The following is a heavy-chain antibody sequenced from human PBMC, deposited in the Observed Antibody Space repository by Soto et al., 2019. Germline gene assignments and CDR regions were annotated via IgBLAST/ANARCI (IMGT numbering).Heavy chain of an antibody. CDR1: GFTFSSYA. V-gene: IGHV3-23*01. J-gene: IGHJ5*02. Sequence: EVQLLESGGGLVQPGGSLRLSCAASGFTFSSYAMSWGRQAPGKGLEWVSAISGSGGSTYYAHSVKGRFTISRDNSKNTLYLQMNSLRDEDTAVYYCAKAAVDLWSGLPSFAPGGQGTLVTVSS. D-gene: IGHD3-3*01. CDR3: AKAAVDLWSGLPSFAP. CDR2: ISGSGGST.